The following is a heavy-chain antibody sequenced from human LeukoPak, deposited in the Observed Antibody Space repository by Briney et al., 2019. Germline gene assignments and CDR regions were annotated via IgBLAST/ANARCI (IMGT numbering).Heavy chain of an antibody. CDR3: AKAGKVGYYYYYMDV. CDR2: ISWNSGSI. CDR1: GFTFDDYA. V-gene: IGHV3-9*03. D-gene: IGHD1-26*01. Sequence: PGGSLRLSCADSGFTFDDYAMHWVRQAPGKGLEWVSGISWNSGSIGYADSVKGRFTISRDNAKNSLYLQMNSLRAEDMALYYCAKAGKVGYYYYYMDVWGKGTTVTVSS. J-gene: IGHJ6*03.